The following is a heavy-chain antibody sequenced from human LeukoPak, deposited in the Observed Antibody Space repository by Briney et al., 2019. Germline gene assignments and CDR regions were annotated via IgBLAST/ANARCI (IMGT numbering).Heavy chain of an antibody. D-gene: IGHD3-22*01. V-gene: IGHV1-2*06. J-gene: IGHJ4*02. CDR1: GYTFTGYY. CDR2: INRNSGGT. Sequence: VASVKVSCKASGYTFTGYYMHWVRQAPGQGLEWMGRINRNSGGTNYAQKFQGRVTMTRDTSISTAYMELSRLRSDDTAVYYCATFYYYDSSGYYRGYYFDYWGQGTLVTVSS. CDR3: ATFYYYDSSGYYRGYYFDY.